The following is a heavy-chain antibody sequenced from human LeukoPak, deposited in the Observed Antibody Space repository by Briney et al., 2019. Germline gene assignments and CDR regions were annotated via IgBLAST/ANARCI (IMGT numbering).Heavy chain of an antibody. D-gene: IGHD3-10*01. CDR3: AKDQGPIGNAFDI. J-gene: IGHJ3*02. Sequence: GGSLRLSCAAPGFTFSSYAMSWVRQAPGKGLEWVSAISGSGGSTYYADSVKGRFTISRDNSKNTLYLQMNSLRAEDTAVYYCAKDQGPIGNAFDIWGQGTMVTVSS. V-gene: IGHV3-23*01. CDR1: GFTFSSYA. CDR2: ISGSGGST.